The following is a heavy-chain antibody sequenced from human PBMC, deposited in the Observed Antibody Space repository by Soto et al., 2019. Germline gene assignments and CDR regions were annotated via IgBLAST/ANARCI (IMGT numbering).Heavy chain of an antibody. D-gene: IGHD3-3*01. Sequence: GGSLRLSCAASGFTFSNAWMNWVRQAPGKGLEWVGRIKSKTDGGTTDYAAPVKGRFTISRDDSKNTLYLQMNSLKTEDTAVYYCTTDPDFWSGSKPDYWGKETLVTVSS. CDR1: GFTFSNAW. CDR3: TTDPDFWSGSKPDY. CDR2: IKSKTDGGTT. V-gene: IGHV3-15*07. J-gene: IGHJ4*02.